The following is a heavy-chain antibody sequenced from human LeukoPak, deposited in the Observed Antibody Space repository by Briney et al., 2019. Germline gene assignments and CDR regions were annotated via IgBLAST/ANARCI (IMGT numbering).Heavy chain of an antibody. J-gene: IGHJ4*02. CDR1: GFTFDDYA. V-gene: IGHV3-9*01. CDR2: ISWNSGSI. D-gene: IGHD2-2*01. CDR3: AKAAVPAAYSMYYFDY. Sequence: PGGSLRLSCAASGFTFDDYAMHWVRQAPGKGLEWVSGISWNSGSIGYADSVKGRFTISRDNAKNSLYLQMNSLRAEDTALYYCAKAAVPAAYSMYYFDYWGQGTLVTVSS.